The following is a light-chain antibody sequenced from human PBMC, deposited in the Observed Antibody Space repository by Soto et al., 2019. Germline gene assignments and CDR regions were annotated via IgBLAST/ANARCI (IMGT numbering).Light chain of an antibody. V-gene: IGKV3-15*01. J-gene: IGKJ1*01. CDR3: QQYNSWT. CDR1: QIVSSN. CDR2: GAS. Sequence: EIVMKQSPATLSVSTGERATLSCRASQIVSSNLAWYQQKPGQAPRLLIYGASTRATGIPARFSGSGSGTDFTLTISSLQPDDFATYYCQQYNSWTFGQGSKVDIK.